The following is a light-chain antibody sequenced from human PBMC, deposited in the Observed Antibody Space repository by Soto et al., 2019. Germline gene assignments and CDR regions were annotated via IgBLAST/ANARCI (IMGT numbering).Light chain of an antibody. CDR3: AAWDDSLSGVV. V-gene: IGLV1-47*01. Sequence: QSVLTQPPSASGTPGQRVTISCSGSSSNIGSNYVYWYQQLTGTAPKLLIYRNNQRPSGVPDRFSGSKSVTSASLAISGLRSEDEADYYCAAWDDSLSGVVFGGGTKLTVL. CDR1: SSNIGSNY. CDR2: RNN. J-gene: IGLJ2*01.